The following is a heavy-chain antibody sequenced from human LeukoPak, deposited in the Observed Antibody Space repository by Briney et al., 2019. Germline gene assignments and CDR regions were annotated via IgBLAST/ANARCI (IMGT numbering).Heavy chain of an antibody. V-gene: IGHV1-2*02. D-gene: IGHD6-13*01. CDR3: ARAGYSNNWLLSGY. CDR2: INPNGGGT. Sequence: ASVKVSCKASGYTFTDYYIHWVRQAPGQGLEWMGWINPNGGGTNYAQKFQGRVTMTRDTSISTAYMELSRLRSDDTAVYYCARAGYSNNWLLSGYWGQGTLVTVSS. CDR1: GYTFTDYY. J-gene: IGHJ4*02.